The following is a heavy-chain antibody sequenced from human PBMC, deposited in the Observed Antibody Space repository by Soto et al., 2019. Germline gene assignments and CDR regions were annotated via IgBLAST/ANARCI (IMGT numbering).Heavy chain of an antibody. CDR1: GGSISSGGYY. CDR3: ARAENYYDSSALAFDI. V-gene: IGHV4-31*03. J-gene: IGHJ3*02. CDR2: IYYSGST. D-gene: IGHD3-22*01. Sequence: QVQLQESGPGLVKPSQTLSLTCTVSGGSISSGGYYWSWIRQHPGKGLEGIGYIYYSGSTYYNPSLKSRVTISVDTSKNQFSLKLSSVTAADTAVYYCARAENYYDSSALAFDIWGQGTMVTVSS.